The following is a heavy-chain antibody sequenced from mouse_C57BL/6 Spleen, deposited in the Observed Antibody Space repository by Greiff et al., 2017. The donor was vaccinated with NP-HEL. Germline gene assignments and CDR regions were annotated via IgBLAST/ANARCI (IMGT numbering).Heavy chain of an antibody. CDR3: ERGLLRYPFDY. V-gene: IGHV5-16*01. D-gene: IGHD1-1*01. CDR1: GFTFSDYY. J-gene: IGHJ2*01. Sequence: EVKLVESEGGLVQPGSSMKLSCTASGFTFSDYYMAWVRQVPENGLEWVANINYDGSSTYYLDSLKSRFILSRDNAKNILYLQMSSLKSEDTATYYCERGLLRYPFDYWGKGTTLTVSS. CDR2: INYDGSST.